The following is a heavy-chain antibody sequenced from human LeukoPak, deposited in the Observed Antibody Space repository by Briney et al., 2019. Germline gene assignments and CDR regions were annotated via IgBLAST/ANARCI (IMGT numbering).Heavy chain of an antibody. J-gene: IGHJ4*02. D-gene: IGHD5-12*01. Sequence: SETLSLTCAVYGGSFSGYYWSWIRQPPGKGLEWIGEIYHSGNTNYNPSLKSRVTISLDKSKNQFSLRLSSVTAADTAVYYCARYRGASGYHFDYWGQGTLVTVSS. CDR3: ARYRGASGYHFDY. CDR2: IYHSGNT. V-gene: IGHV4-34*01. CDR1: GGSFSGYY.